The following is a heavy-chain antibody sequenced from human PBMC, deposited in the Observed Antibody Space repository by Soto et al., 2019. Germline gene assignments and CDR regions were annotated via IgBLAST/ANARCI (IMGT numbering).Heavy chain of an antibody. J-gene: IGHJ5*02. Sequence: QLQLQESVSGLVKPSQTLSLTCAVSGGSISSGGYSWSWIRQPPGKGLEWLGYIYHRGSPYYNPSLKSRVTISVDRSKNQFSLKLRSVPAADTAVYYCARWWMYAPRFAPSGQGALVTFSS. D-gene: IGHD2-8*01. V-gene: IGHV4-30-2*01. CDR1: GGSISSGGYS. CDR2: IYHRGSP. CDR3: ARWWMYAPRFAP.